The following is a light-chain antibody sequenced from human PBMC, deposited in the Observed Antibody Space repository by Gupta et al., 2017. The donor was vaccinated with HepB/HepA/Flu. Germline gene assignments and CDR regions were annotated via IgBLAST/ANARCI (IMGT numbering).Light chain of an antibody. CDR3: QQRDSAPYN. CDR2: AAS. J-gene: IGKJ2*01. Sequence: DIQMTQSPSSLSASVGDRVTITCRASQNINTYLNWFQQKPGKAPKLLIYAASSLQSGLPSRFNGSGSGTDFSLTISRLQPEDFAIYYCQQRDSAPYNFGQGT. V-gene: IGKV1-39*01. CDR1: QNINTY.